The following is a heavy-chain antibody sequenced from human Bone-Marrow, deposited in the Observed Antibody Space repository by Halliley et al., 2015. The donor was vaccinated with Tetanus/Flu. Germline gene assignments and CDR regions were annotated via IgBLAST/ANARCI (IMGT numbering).Heavy chain of an antibody. CDR2: IDQGGSEK. Sequence: SLRLSCAASGFIFSASWMTWVRQAPGRGLEWVGYIDQGGSEKSYVDSVKGRFTISRDNAKSSLLLQLNSLRPEDTAVYHCARGHTGLLFGARGQGTLVTVSS. CDR3: ARGHTGLLFGA. CDR1: GFIFSASW. D-gene: IGHD3-16*01. V-gene: IGHV3-7*04. J-gene: IGHJ4*02.